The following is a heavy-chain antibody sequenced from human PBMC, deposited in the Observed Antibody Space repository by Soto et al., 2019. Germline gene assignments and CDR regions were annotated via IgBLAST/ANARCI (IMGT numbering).Heavy chain of an antibody. CDR3: GRDFVNYYDSSPTGQFDF. CDR1: DVSITTTNW. D-gene: IGHD3-22*01. V-gene: IGHV4-4*02. Sequence: PSETLSLTCAVSDVSITTTNWWRWVRQPPGKGLEWIGEIYHSGRTFSNPSLKSRVTISVDKSKNQFSLKLNSVTAADTAVYYCGRDFVNYYDSSPTGQFDFWGQGILVTVSS. CDR2: IYHSGRT. J-gene: IGHJ4*02.